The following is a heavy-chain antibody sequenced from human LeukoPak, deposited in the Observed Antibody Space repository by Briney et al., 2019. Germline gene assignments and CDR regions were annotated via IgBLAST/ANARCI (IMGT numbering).Heavy chain of an antibody. Sequence: ALVKVSCKASGYTFIGYYMHWVRQAPGQGLEWMGRINPSTGGTNSAQKFQGRVTMTRDTSISTAYMGLSRLTSDDTAIYYCARGQPYGDYNYFDPWGQGTLVTVSS. J-gene: IGHJ5*02. CDR1: GYTFIGYY. CDR3: ARGQPYGDYNYFDP. CDR2: INPSTGGT. D-gene: IGHD4-17*01. V-gene: IGHV1-2*06.